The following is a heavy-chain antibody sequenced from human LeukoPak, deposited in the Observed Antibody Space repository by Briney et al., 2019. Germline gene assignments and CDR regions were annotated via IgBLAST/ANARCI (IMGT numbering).Heavy chain of an antibody. Sequence: GASVKVSCKASGYTFTSYGISWVRQAPGQGLEWMGWISAYNGNTNYAQKLQGRVTMTTDTSTSTAYMELRSLRSDDTAVYYCARFHRCDSSWCWWFDPWGQGTLVTVSS. CDR3: ARFHRCDSSWCWWFDP. D-gene: IGHD6-13*01. CDR2: ISAYNGNT. CDR1: GYTFTSYG. J-gene: IGHJ5*02. V-gene: IGHV1-18*01.